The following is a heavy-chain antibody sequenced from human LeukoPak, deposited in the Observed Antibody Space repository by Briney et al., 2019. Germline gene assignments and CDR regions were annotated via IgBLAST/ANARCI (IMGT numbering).Heavy chain of an antibody. CDR3: ARGGSISYYYGMDV. J-gene: IGHJ6*02. Sequence: ASVKVSCTASGGIFTNYIISWVRQAPGQGLEWMGRINPNSGGTNYAQKFQGRVTMTRDTSISTAYMELSRLRSDDTAVYYCARGGSISYYYGMDVWGQGTTVTVSS. CDR2: INPNSGGT. D-gene: IGHD1-26*01. CDR1: GGIFTNYI. V-gene: IGHV1-2*06.